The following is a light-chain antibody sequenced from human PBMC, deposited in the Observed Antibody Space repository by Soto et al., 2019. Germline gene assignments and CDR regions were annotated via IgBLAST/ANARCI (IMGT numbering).Light chain of an antibody. V-gene: IGLV2-14*01. Sequence: QSVLTQPASVSGSPGQSITISCTGTSSDIGGYNYVCWYQQYPGKTPKLMIYDVTRRPSGVSNRFSGSKSGNTASLTISGLQAEDEADYYCSSYTSGGALVVFGGGTKLTVL. CDR3: SSYTSGGALVV. J-gene: IGLJ3*02. CDR1: SSDIGGYNY. CDR2: DVT.